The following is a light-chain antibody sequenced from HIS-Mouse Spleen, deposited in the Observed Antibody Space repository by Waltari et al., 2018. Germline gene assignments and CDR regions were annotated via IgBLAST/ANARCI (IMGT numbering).Light chain of an antibody. Sequence: QSALTQPPSASGSPGQSVTISCTGTSRDVGGYNYVSWYQQQPGQAPKLMIYEVSKRPSGVPDRFSGSKSGTTASLTVSGLQAEDEADYYCSSYAGSNNLGVFGTGTKVTVL. V-gene: IGLV2-8*01. CDR2: EVS. CDR3: SSYAGSNNLGV. CDR1: SRDVGGYNY. J-gene: IGLJ1*01.